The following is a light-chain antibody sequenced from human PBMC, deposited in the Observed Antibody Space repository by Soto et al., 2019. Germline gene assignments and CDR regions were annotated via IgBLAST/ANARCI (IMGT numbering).Light chain of an antibody. CDR3: QQTYTTPEIT. Sequence: EIGWTQSPGTLSLSPGERATLSCRASQSISSSYLAWYQQKPDQSPRLLIYGVSSRATGIPDRFSGSGSGTDFTLTISRLEPEDFATHYCQQTYTTPEITFGQGTRLEI. CDR1: QSISSSY. CDR2: GVS. V-gene: IGKV3-20*01. J-gene: IGKJ5*01.